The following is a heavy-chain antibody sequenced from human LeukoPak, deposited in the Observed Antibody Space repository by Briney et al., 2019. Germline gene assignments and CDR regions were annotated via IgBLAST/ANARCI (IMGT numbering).Heavy chain of an antibody. V-gene: IGHV3-74*01. D-gene: IGHD2-8*01. Sequence: GGSLRLSCAASGNYWIHWVRQAPGKGLVWVSHINSDGSWTSYADSVKGRFTISKDNAKNTVYLQMNSLRAEDTAVYYCAKDRYCTNGVCYSSYYWGQGTLVTVSS. CDR3: AKDRYCTNGVCYSSYY. CDR2: INSDGSWT. J-gene: IGHJ4*02. CDR1: GNYW.